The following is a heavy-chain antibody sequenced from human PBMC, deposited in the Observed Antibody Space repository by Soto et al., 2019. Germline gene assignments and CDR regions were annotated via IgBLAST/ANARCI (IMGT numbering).Heavy chain of an antibody. CDR3: TVWGMGNDFAAA. CDR1: GFTFSDYY. D-gene: IGHD2-8*02. CDR2: SKNKADSYTT. V-gene: IGHV3-72*01. J-gene: IGHJ4*02. Sequence: EVQLVESGGGLVQPGGSLRLSCAASGFTFSDYYMDWVRQAPGKGLAWVGRSKNKADSYTTEYAASVKGRFRISRDASKNSLYLQMNSLKTEDTAVYYCTVWGMGNDFAAAWGQGILVTVSS.